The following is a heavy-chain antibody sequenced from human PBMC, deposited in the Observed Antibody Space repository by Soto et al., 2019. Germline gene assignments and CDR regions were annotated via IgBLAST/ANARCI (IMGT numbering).Heavy chain of an antibody. J-gene: IGHJ4*02. CDR2: ISNSGGST. Sequence: EVHLLQSGGDLVQPGGSLRLSCAASGFTFSGYAMSWVRQAPGKGLEWVSGISNSGGSTFYSDSVKGRFTISRDNSENTVYLQMNSLEDEDTAVYFCARDQAGGWISHGYDHWGQGSRFDVSA. CDR1: GFTFSGYA. CDR3: ARDQAGGWISHGYDH. D-gene: IGHD5-12*01. V-gene: IGHV3-23*01.